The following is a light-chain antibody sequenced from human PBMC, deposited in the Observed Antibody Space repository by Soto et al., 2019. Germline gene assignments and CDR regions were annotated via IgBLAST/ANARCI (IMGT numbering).Light chain of an antibody. V-gene: IGKV3-15*01. CDR2: DTS. CDR3: QPYNNWPLT. Sequence: EILLTQSPATLSASPGERATLSCRASQSVSSNLAWYQQKPGQAPRLLIYDTSTRDTGVPTRFSGSRSGAEFTLTINSLQSEDFEVYYCQPYNNWPLTFGGGTKVDIK. J-gene: IGKJ4*01. CDR1: QSVSSN.